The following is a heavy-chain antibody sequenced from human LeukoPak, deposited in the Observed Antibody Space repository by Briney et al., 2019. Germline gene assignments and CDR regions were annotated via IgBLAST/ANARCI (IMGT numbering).Heavy chain of an antibody. D-gene: IGHD6-25*01. Sequence: LRLSCAPSGFTVSSNYMNWVRQHPGKGLEWIGYMHNSENADYNPSLKGRVTISVDTSKNQISLKVNSVTAADTAVYYCARERGRLVDYWGQGTLVTVSS. V-gene: IGHV4-31*02. CDR3: ARERGRLVDY. CDR1: GFTVSSNY. J-gene: IGHJ4*02. CDR2: MHNSENA.